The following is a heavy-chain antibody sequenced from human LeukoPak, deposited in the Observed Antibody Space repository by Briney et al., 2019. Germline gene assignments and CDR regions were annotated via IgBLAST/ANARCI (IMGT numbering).Heavy chain of an antibody. CDR1: GFTFSSYA. V-gene: IGHV3-30-3*01. D-gene: IGHD3-22*01. J-gene: IGHJ6*02. CDR2: ISYDGSNK. Sequence: PGRSLRLSCAASGFTFSSYAMHWVRQAPGKGLEWVAVISYDGSNKYYADSVKGRFTISRDNSKNTLYLQMNSLRAEDTAVYYCARDSEVVTYDYYYGMDVWGQGTTVTVSS. CDR3: ARDSEVVTYDYYYGMDV.